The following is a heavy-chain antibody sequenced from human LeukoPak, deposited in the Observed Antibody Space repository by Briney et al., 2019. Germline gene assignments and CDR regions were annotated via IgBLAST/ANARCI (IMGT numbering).Heavy chain of an antibody. D-gene: IGHD2-21*01. Sequence: GRSLRLSCAASGFTFSDYYMSWIRQAPGKGLEWVSLISGSGGNTYYADSVKGRFTSSRDNSKNTLYLQMNSLRAEDTAVYHCAKDIQCTYWGQGTLVTVSS. CDR3: AKDIQCTY. J-gene: IGHJ4*02. CDR1: GFTFSDYY. V-gene: IGHV3-23*01. CDR2: ISGSGGNT.